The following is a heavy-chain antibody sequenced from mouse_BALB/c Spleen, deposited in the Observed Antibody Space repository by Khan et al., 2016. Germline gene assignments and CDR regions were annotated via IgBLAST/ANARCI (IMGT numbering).Heavy chain of an antibody. Sequence: EVQLQESGPGLVKPSQSLSLTCTVTGYSITSDYAWNWIRQFPGNKLEWMGYISYSGSTSYNPSLKSRISITRDTSKNQFFLQLNSVTTEDTARYYCARSELGFAYWGQGTLVTVSA. CDR2: ISYSGST. J-gene: IGHJ3*01. D-gene: IGHD4-1*01. CDR3: ARSELGFAY. V-gene: IGHV3-2*02. CDR1: GYSITSDYA.